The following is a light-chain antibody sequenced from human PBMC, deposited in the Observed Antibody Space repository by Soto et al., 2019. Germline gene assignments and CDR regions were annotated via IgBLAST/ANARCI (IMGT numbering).Light chain of an antibody. J-gene: IGLJ2*01. CDR3: SSYTGSNIVV. CDR2: EVN. V-gene: IGLV2-8*01. CDR1: SSDVGDYNY. Sequence: QSALTQPPSASGSFGQSVTISCTGTSSDVGDYNYVSWYQHHPGKAPKLIIYEVNKRPSGVPDRFSGSTSGNTASLTVSGLPGDDEADYYCSSYTGSNIVVFGGGTKLTVL.